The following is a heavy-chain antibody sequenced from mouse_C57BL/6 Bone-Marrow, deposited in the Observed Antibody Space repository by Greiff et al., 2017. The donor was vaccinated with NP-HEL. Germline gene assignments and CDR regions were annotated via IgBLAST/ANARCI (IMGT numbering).Heavy chain of an antibody. D-gene: IGHD1-1*01. CDR2: IDPENGDT. Sequence: EVQLQQSGAELVRPGASVKLSCTASGFNIKDDYMHWVKQRPEQGLEWIGWIDPENGDTEYASQFQGTATIPADTSSNTAYLQLSSLTSEDTAVYYCTTFITTVASYAMDYWGQGTSVTVSS. J-gene: IGHJ4*01. CDR3: TTFITTVASYAMDY. CDR1: GFNIKDDY. V-gene: IGHV14-4*01.